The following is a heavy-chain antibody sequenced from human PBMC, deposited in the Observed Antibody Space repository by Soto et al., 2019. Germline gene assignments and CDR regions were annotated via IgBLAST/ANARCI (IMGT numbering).Heavy chain of an antibody. CDR3: VRHRSSREIPFDN. D-gene: IGHD2-21*01. CDR1: GDSISGTSFY. Sequence: PSETLSLTCTVSGDSISGTSFYWGWIRQSSGEGLEWIASIYSSGSTFYNLSLKSRLSLSVDTSKNQFSLRLQSVTAADTAVYYCVRHRSSREIPFDNWGQGTLVTVSS. J-gene: IGHJ4*02. V-gene: IGHV4-39*01. CDR2: IYSSGST.